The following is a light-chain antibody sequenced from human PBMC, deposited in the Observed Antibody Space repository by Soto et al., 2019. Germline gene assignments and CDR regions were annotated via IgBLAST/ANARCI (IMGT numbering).Light chain of an antibody. Sequence: DIQMTQYPSTLSASGGDRVTITCRASQSISSWLAWYQQKPGKAPKLLIYDASSLESGVPSRFSGSGSGTEFALTISSLQPDDFATYYCQQYNSYSQTFGQGTKVDI. CDR3: QQYNSYSQT. J-gene: IGKJ1*01. CDR2: DAS. CDR1: QSISSW. V-gene: IGKV1-5*01.